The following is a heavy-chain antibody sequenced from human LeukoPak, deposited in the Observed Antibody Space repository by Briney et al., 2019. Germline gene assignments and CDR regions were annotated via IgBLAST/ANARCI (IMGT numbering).Heavy chain of an antibody. CDR2: ISYDGSKK. CDR3: ARSLWGCSSTSCYVDNYYYMDV. Sequence: GGSLRLSCAASGFIFSISDMHWVRQAPGKGLQWVAFISYDGSKKHCADSVQGRCTISRDNSKNTLSLQLNSLRPDDTAVYYCARSLWGCSSTSCYVDNYYYMDVWGKGTTVTVSS. CDR1: GFIFSISD. D-gene: IGHD2-2*01. J-gene: IGHJ6*03. V-gene: IGHV3-30*19.